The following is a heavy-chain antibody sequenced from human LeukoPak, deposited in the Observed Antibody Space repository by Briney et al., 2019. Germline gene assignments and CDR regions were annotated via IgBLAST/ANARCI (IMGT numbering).Heavy chain of an antibody. CDR1: GFTFSSYA. CDR3: AKPWTRPIAVAGCFDY. J-gene: IGHJ4*02. Sequence: GGSLRLSCAASGFTFSSYAMSWVRQAPGKGLEWVSAISGSGGSTYYADSVKGRFTISRDNSKNTLYLQMNSLRAEDTAVYYCAKPWTRPIAVAGCFDYWGQGTLVTVSS. CDR2: ISGSGGST. D-gene: IGHD6-19*01. V-gene: IGHV3-23*01.